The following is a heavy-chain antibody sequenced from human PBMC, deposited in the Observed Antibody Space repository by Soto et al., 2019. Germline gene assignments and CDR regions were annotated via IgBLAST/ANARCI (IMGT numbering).Heavy chain of an antibody. V-gene: IGHV4-59*01. J-gene: IGHJ2*01. CDR1: GGSISSYY. CDR3: AGDVLGSGYSLYFDL. CDR2: IYYSGST. D-gene: IGHD5-18*01. Sequence: QVQLQESGPGLVKPSETLSLTCTVSGGSISSYYWSWIRQPPGKGLEWIGYIYYSGSTNYNPSPKSRVPISVDTSKNQFSLKLSSLTAADTAVYYCAGDVLGSGYSLYFDLWGRGTLVTVSS.